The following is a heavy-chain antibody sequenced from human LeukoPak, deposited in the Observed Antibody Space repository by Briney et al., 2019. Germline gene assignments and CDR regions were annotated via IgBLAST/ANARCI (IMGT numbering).Heavy chain of an antibody. V-gene: IGHV3-7*01. CDR3: ARDSAGNDY. D-gene: IGHD6-13*01. J-gene: IGHJ4*02. CDR2: IKQDGSEK. Sequence: GGSLRLSCAASGFTFSGFAMSWVRRTPGKGLEWVANIKQDGSEKYYVDSVKGRFTISRDNAKNSLYLQMNSLRAEDTAMYYCARDSAGNDYWGQGTLVTVSS. CDR1: GFTFSGFA.